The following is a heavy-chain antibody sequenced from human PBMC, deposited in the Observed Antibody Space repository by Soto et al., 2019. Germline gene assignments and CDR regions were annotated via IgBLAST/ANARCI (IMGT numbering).Heavy chain of an antibody. CDR1: GFTFSTYN. V-gene: IGHV3-48*01. Sequence: EFPLVESGGGLVQPGGSLRLSCAAAGFTFSTYNMVWFRQAPGKGLEWLSYITTTGTPIYYADSVQGRFTISRDNAKMSLHLQMNSLRVEDTAVYYCARYSDSSGPDLWGRGTLVTVSS. CDR2: ITTTGTPI. J-gene: IGHJ2*01. D-gene: IGHD3-22*01. CDR3: ARYSDSSGPDL.